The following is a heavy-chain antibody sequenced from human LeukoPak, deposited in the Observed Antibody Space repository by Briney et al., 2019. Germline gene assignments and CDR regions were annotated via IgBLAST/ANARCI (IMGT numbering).Heavy chain of an antibody. J-gene: IGHJ4*02. CDR3: AKYCGYSSSWYKLGFDY. D-gene: IGHD6-13*01. CDR2: ISSSGGST. Sequence: TGGSLRLSCAASGFTFSTYAMSWVRQAPGKGLEWVSAISSSGGSTYYADSVEGRFTISRDNSKNTLYLQMNSLRAEDTAVYYCAKYCGYSSSWYKLGFDYWGQGTLVTVSS. V-gene: IGHV3-23*01. CDR1: GFTFSTYA.